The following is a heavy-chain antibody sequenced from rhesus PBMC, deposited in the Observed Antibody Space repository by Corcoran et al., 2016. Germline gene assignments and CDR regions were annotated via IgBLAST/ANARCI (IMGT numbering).Heavy chain of an antibody. CDR2: INGDTGAT. D-gene: IGHD1-20*01. V-gene: IGHV4-80*01. CDR1: GYSISSNS. J-gene: IGHJ6*01. CDR3: TSGWNIGEYGLGT. Sequence: QVQLQESGPGLVKPSETLSLTCAVSGYSISSNSWSWIRQPPGKGLEYIGEINGDTGATYYNPSLKSRVTISKDASKNQFSLKLSSVSAADTALYYCTSGWNIGEYGLGTWGQGVVVVVSS.